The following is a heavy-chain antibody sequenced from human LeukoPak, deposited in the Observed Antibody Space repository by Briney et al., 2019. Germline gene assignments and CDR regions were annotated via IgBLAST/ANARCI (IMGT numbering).Heavy chain of an antibody. V-gene: IGHV3-21*01. CDR1: GFTFNTYS. Sequence: GGSLRLSCAASGFTFNTYSMNWVRQAPGKGLEWVSSISSSSSYIYYADSVKGRFTISRDNAKNSLYLQMNSLRAEDTAVYYCARDLYYYDSSGYYWGQGTLVTVSS. CDR2: ISSSSSYI. J-gene: IGHJ4*02. D-gene: IGHD3-22*01. CDR3: ARDLYYYDSSGYY.